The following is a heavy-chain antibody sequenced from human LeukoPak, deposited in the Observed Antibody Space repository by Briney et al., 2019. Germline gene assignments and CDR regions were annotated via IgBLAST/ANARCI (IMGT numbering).Heavy chain of an antibody. CDR2: IYDSGST. J-gene: IGHJ6*02. Sequence: SEILSLTCTVSGGSIRSGGYYWSWIRQHPGKGLEWIGYIYDSGSTYYNPSLKSRVTISVDTSKNQFSLKLSSVTAADTAVYYCARDLGSSGWNYFGMDVWGQGTTVTVSS. D-gene: IGHD6-19*01. CDR1: GGSIRSGGYY. V-gene: IGHV4-31*03. CDR3: ARDLGSSGWNYFGMDV.